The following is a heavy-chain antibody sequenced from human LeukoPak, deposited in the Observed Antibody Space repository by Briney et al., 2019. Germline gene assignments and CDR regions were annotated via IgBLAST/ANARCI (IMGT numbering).Heavy chain of an antibody. CDR1: GGSISGYY. D-gene: IGHD1-1*01. V-gene: IGHV4-34*01. J-gene: IGHJ6*02. Sequence: SETLSLTCTVSGGSISGYYWSWIRQPPGKGLEWIGEINHSGSTNYNPSLKSRVTISVDTSKNQFSLKLSSVTAADTAVYYCARGKLFYGMDVWGQETTVTVSS. CDR2: INHSGST. CDR3: ARGKLFYGMDV.